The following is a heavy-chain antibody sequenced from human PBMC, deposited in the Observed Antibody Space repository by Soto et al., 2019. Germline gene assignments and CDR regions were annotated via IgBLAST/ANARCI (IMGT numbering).Heavy chain of an antibody. D-gene: IGHD5-18*01. J-gene: IGHJ4*01. Sequence: GVLLKICYQGAGDSFTNYGIGWMRQMPGKGLEWMGIIYPGDSDTRYSPSFQGHVTISADKSINTAYLQWSSLKASDTAMYYCARTLYSFGYFDYWVQGTLVTVSS. CDR1: GDSFTNYG. CDR3: ARTLYSFGYFDY. V-gene: IGHV5-51*01. CDR2: IYPGDSDT.